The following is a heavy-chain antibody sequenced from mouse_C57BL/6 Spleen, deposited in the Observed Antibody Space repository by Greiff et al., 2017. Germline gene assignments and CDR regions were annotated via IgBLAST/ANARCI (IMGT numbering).Heavy chain of an antibody. D-gene: IGHD1-1*01. CDR1: GYTFTSYT. CDR3: ARSDYYGSSYYFDY. Sequence: QVQLQQSGAELARPGASVTMSCKASGYTFTSYTMHWVQQRPGQGLEWIGYINPSSGYTKYNQKFKDKATLTADKSSSTAYMQLSSLTSEDSAVYYCARSDYYGSSYYFDYWGQGTTLTVSS. V-gene: IGHV1-4*01. J-gene: IGHJ2*01. CDR2: INPSSGYT.